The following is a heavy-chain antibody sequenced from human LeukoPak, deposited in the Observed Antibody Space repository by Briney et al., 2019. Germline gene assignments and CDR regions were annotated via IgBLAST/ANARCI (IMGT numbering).Heavy chain of an antibody. Sequence: PSETLSLTCTVSGDSVSSPTYFWGWIRHPPGKGLEWIGSIFYYGTSYYNLSLKSRVTISVDTSTNQFSLKLNSVTAADTAVYYCARIGQSVHYYMDVWGNGTTVDVSS. V-gene: IGHV4-39*01. CDR3: ARIGQSVHYYMDV. CDR1: GDSVSSPTYF. CDR2: IFYYGTS. D-gene: IGHD3/OR15-3a*01. J-gene: IGHJ6*03.